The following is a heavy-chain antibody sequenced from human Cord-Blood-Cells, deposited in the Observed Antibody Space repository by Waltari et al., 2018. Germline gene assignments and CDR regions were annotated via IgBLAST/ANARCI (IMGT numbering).Heavy chain of an antibody. Sequence: YWNQMHQRRVHGLAWMGSIHYSGSTYYNPPLTSRVTISVDTSKNQISLKLSSATAADTAVYYCARTPYLSSGYYYYYYYGMDVWGQGTTVTVSS. CDR3: ARTPYLSSGYYYYYYYGMDV. J-gene: IGHJ6*02. CDR1: Y. V-gene: IGHV4-39*01. D-gene: IGHD3-22*01. CDR2: IHYSGST.